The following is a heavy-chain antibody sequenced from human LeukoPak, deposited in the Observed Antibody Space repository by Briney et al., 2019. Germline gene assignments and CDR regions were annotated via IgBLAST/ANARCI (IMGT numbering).Heavy chain of an antibody. CDR1: GFTYDDYA. D-gene: IGHD6-19*01. V-gene: IGHV3-9*01. CDR2: ISWNSGSI. J-gene: IGHJ4*02. Sequence: GGSLRLSCAASGFTYDDYAMYWVRQAPGKGLEWVSGISWNSGSIGYADSVKGRFTISRDNAKNSLYLQMNSLRAEDTALYYCAKAGTGYSSGWDFDYWGQGTLVTVSS. CDR3: AKAGTGYSSGWDFDY.